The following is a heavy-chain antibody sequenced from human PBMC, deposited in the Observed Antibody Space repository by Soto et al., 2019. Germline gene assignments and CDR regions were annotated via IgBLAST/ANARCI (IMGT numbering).Heavy chain of an antibody. D-gene: IGHD6-13*01. CDR2: IWYDGDNK. J-gene: IGHJ4*02. CDR3: ARDSVGGSRYTFDY. V-gene: IGHV3-33*01. Sequence: GGSLRLSCAASGFTFRNYGMHWVRQAPGKGLEWVAVIWYDGDNKYYADSVKGRFTISRDISKNTLYLQMNSLRAEDTAVYYCARDSVGGSRYTFDYWGQGTLVTVSS. CDR1: GFTFRNYG.